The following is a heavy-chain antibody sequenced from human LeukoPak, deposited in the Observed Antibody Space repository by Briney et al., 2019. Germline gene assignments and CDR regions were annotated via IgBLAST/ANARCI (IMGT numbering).Heavy chain of an antibody. D-gene: IGHD5-12*01. CDR2: IYSGGST. CDR1: GFTVSSNY. CDR3: ARGYSGYDPPDH. V-gene: IGHV3-53*01. Sequence: GSLRLSCAASGFTVSSNYMSWVRQAPGKGLEWVSVIYSGGSTYYADSVKGRFTISRDNSKNTLYLQMNSLRAEDTAVYYCARGYSGYDPPDHWGQGTLVTVSS. J-gene: IGHJ4*02.